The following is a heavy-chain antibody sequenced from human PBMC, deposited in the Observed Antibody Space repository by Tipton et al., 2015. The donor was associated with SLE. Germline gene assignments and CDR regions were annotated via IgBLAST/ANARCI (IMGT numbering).Heavy chain of an antibody. D-gene: IGHD2-15*01. J-gene: IGHJ6*02. CDR1: GYTLTELS. CDR2: FDPEDGET. V-gene: IGHV1-24*01. Sequence: QSGPEVKKPGASVKVSCKVSGYTLTELSMHWVRQAPGKGLEWMGGFDPEDGETIYAQKFQGRVTMTEDTSTDTAYMELSSLRSEDTAVYYCATGRYCRGGSCSPYYYYGMDVWGQGTTVTVSS. CDR3: ATGRYCRGGSCSPYYYYGMDV.